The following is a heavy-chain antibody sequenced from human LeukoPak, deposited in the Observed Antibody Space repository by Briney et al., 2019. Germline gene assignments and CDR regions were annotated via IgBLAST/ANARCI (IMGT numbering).Heavy chain of an antibody. D-gene: IGHD2-2*01. Sequence: SVKVSCKASGGTFSSYAISWVRQAPGQGLEWMGRIIPILGIANYAQKFQGRVTMTRDTSTSTVYMELSSLRSEDTAVYYCARDWQYQRSYYYYGMDVWGQGTTVTVSS. CDR3: ARDWQYQRSYYYYGMDV. CDR1: GGTFSSYA. J-gene: IGHJ6*02. CDR2: IIPILGIA. V-gene: IGHV1-69*04.